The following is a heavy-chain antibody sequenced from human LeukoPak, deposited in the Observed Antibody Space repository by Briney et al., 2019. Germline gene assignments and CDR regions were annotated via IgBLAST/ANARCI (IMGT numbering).Heavy chain of an antibody. CDR2: IIPIFGTA. Sequence: SVKVSCKASGGTFSSYAISWVRQAPGQGLEWMGGIIPIFGTANYTQKFQGRVTITADESTSTAYMELSSLRSEDTAVYYCARDFEYYYGSGSLYYYYGMDVWGKGTTVTVSS. CDR1: GGTFSSYA. V-gene: IGHV1-69*13. D-gene: IGHD3-10*01. CDR3: ARDFEYYYGSGSLYYYYGMDV. J-gene: IGHJ6*04.